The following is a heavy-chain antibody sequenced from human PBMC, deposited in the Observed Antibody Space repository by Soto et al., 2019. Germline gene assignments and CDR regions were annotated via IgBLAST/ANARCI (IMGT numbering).Heavy chain of an antibody. V-gene: IGHV3-30*18. D-gene: IGHD2-15*01. J-gene: IGHJ6*02. CDR1: RFTFSSYG. CDR3: AKDEVGYCSGGTCYARYYYYGMDV. CDR2: ISYDGSNK. Sequence: QMQLVESGGGVVQPGRSLRLSCEASRFTFSSYGMHWVRQAPGKGLEWVAVISYDGSNKYYADSVKGRFTISRDNSKNTLYLQMNSLRAEDTAVYYCAKDEVGYCSGGTCYARYYYYGMDVWGQGATVTVSS.